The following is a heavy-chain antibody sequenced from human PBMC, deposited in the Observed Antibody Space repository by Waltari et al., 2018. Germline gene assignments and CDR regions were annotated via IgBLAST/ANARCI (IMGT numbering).Heavy chain of an antibody. J-gene: IGHJ4*02. CDR2: IYTSGST. CDR1: GGSISSGSYS. CDR3: ARDRYSSSYYFDY. Sequence: QVQLQESGPGLVKPSQTLSLTCTVSGGSISSGSYSWSWIRQPAGKGLEWIGRIYTSGSTNYNPSLKSRVTISVDTSKNQFSLKLSSVTAADTAVYYCARDRYSSSYYFDYWGQGTLVTVSS. V-gene: IGHV4-61*02. D-gene: IGHD6-6*01.